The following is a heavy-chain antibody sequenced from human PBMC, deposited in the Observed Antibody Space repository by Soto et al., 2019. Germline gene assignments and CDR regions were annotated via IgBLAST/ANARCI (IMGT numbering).Heavy chain of an antibody. D-gene: IGHD3-22*01. CDR1: GGTFSSYA. CDR2: IIPIFGTA. V-gene: IGHV1-69*13. CDR3: ATGDSSGYLVDY. Sequence: SVKVSCKASGGTFSSYAISWVRQAPGQGLEWMGGIIPIFGTANYAQKFQGRVTITADESTSTAYMELSSLISEDTAAYYCATGDSSGYLVDYSGQGTLVTVSS. J-gene: IGHJ4*02.